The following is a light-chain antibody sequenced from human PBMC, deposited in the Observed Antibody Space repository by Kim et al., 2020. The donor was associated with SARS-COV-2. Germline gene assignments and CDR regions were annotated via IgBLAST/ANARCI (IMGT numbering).Light chain of an antibody. CDR3: GTWDGSLSVGV. CDR1: SSNIGNNY. V-gene: IGLV1-51*01. CDR2: DNN. Sequence: QKVTISCSGSSSNIGNNYVSWYQHFPGTAPKLLIYDNNKRPSGIPKRFSGSKSGTSATLGITGLQTGDEADYYCGTWDGSLSVGVFGGGTKLTVL. J-gene: IGLJ2*01.